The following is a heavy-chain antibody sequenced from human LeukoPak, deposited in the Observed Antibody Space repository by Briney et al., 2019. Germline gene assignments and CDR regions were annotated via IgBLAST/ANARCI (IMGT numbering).Heavy chain of an antibody. V-gene: IGHV1-69*01. CDR2: ILPVFGTP. Sequence: SVKVSCKVSGGSFTSYPISWVRQAPGQGLEWMGGILPVFGTPNYARGFQGRVTISADDSTTTAFMELTSLRSEDTAVYYCARGSASNWPVDIWGQGTLVTVSS. CDR3: ARGSASNWPVDI. J-gene: IGHJ4*02. CDR1: GGSFTSYP. D-gene: IGHD6-13*01.